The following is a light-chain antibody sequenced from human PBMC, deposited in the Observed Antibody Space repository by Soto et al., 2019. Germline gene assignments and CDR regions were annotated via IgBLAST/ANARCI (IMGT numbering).Light chain of an antibody. CDR2: GAS. V-gene: IGKV3-20*01. Sequence: EIVLTQSPGTLSLSPGERATLSCRASQSVSNSYLAWYQQKPGQAPRLLIYGASSRATGIPDRFSGSGSGTDFTLIISRLEPEDVAVYYCQQYGSLPKTFGQGTKVDIK. CDR3: QQYGSLPKT. J-gene: IGKJ1*01. CDR1: QSVSNSY.